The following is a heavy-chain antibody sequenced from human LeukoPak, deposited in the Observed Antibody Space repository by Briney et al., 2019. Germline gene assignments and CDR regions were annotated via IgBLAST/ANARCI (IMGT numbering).Heavy chain of an antibody. D-gene: IGHD6-6*01. CDR2: ISPTGSTT. J-gene: IGHJ4*02. CDR1: GFSFSGHW. CDR3: ARGPNSNWSGLDF. V-gene: IGHV3-74*01. Sequence: GGSLRLSCTASGFSFSGHWMHWARQLPGKGLVWVSRISPTGSTTSYADSVKGRFTVSRDNDKNTLYLQVNNLRAEDTAVYYCARGPNSNWSGLDFWGQGTLLTVSS.